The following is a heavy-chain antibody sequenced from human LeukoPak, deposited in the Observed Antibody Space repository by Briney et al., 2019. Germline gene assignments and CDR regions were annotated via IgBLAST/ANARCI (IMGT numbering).Heavy chain of an antibody. Sequence: SETLSLTCTVSGGSISTDSFYWSWIRQPAGKGLEWIGHIYTSENINYNPSLESRVTISVDRSKNQFSLKLRSVTAADTAMYYCARVKSGSYYVYWYFDLWGRGTLVTVSS. CDR2: IYTSENI. D-gene: IGHD1-26*01. J-gene: IGHJ2*01. CDR3: ARVKSGSYYVYWYFDL. V-gene: IGHV4-61*09. CDR1: GGSISTDSFY.